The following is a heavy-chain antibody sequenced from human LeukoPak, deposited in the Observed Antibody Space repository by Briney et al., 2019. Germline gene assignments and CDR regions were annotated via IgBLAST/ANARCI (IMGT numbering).Heavy chain of an antibody. Sequence: PGGSLRLSCAASGFTFSSCAMSWVRQAPGKGLEWVSAISGSGGSTYYADSVKGRFTISRDNSKNTLYLQMNSLRAEDTAVYYCAKKPLRVIISHFDYWGQGTLVTVSS. CDR3: AKKPLRVIISHFDY. CDR1: GFTFSSCA. V-gene: IGHV3-23*01. J-gene: IGHJ4*02. CDR2: ISGSGGST. D-gene: IGHD3-10*01.